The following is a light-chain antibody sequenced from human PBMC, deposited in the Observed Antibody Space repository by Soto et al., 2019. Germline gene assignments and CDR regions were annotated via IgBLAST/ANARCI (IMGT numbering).Light chain of an antibody. CDR1: QNINSRY. J-gene: IGKJ3*01. CDR2: GAS. CDR3: QQFGSSPGFT. Sequence: EIVLTQSPGPLSLSPGEKATFSCRASQNINSRYLAWYQQKPGKAPRLIIYGASSRANDIPDRFSGSGSGTDFTLTISRLEPEDFAVYYCQQFGSSPGFTFGHGTKVDIK. V-gene: IGKV3-20*01.